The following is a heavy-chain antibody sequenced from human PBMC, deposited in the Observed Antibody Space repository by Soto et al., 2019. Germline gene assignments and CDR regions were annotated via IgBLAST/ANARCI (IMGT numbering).Heavy chain of an antibody. D-gene: IGHD1-1*01. CDR1: GGGNLRDYR. J-gene: IGHJ4*02. CDR3: ASGDAGYNFGAVY. Sequence: QVQLVQSGAEVKKPGSSVQVSCKASGGGNLRDYRTTWVRQAPGQGLEWMGGIIPKLGSANYAQNCQGRVTITADEYTSTVYMELRSLRSEDTAVYYCASGDAGYNFGAVYWGQGTPVTVSS. CDR2: IIPKLGSA. V-gene: IGHV1-69*01.